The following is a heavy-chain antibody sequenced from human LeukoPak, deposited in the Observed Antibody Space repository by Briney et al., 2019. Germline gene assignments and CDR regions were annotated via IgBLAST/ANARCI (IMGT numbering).Heavy chain of an antibody. Sequence: PSQTLSLTCTASGGSISSSSYYWGWIRQPPGKGLEWIGSIYYSGSTYYNPSLKSRVTISVDTSKNQFSLKLSSVTAADTAVYYCARGVFIAAPDPFDYWGQGTLVTVSS. CDR2: IYYSGST. J-gene: IGHJ4*02. V-gene: IGHV4-39*01. D-gene: IGHD6-6*01. CDR3: ARGVFIAAPDPFDY. CDR1: GGSISSSSYY.